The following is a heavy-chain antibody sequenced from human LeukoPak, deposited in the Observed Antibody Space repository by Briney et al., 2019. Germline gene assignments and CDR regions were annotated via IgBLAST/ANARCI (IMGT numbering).Heavy chain of an antibody. J-gene: IGHJ6*02. CDR1: GYTFTTYD. V-gene: IGHV1-8*01. D-gene: IGHD2-15*01. Sequence: ASVKVSCKASGYTFTTYDIYWVRQAAGQGLECMGWINPNAGNRGSPQKFQGRVTLTRNTSISTAYMELSSLRSEDTAVYYCARLGSGDSYGMDVWGQGTTVTVSS. CDR3: ARLGSGDSYGMDV. CDR2: INPNAGNR.